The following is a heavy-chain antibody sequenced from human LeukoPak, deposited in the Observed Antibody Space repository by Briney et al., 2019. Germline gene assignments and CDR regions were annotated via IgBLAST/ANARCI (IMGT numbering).Heavy chain of an antibody. V-gene: IGHV3-23*01. CDR3: AKGQSCSSTSCPPAPHCMAV. CDR2: ISGSGGGT. CDR1: GFTFSSYA. J-gene: IGHJ6*03. D-gene: IGHD2-2*01. Sequence: GGSLRLSCAASGFTFSSYAMGWVRQAPGKGLEWVSAISGSGGGTYYADSVKGRFTIFRDNSKNTLYLQMNSLRAEDTAVYYCAKGQSCSSTSCPPAPHCMAVWGKRTTVTVSS.